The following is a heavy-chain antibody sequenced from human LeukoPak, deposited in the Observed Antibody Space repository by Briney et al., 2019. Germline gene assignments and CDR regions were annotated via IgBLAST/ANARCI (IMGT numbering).Heavy chain of an antibody. CDR1: GFTFSSYA. CDR3: AKQDILTGYSTFDY. V-gene: IGHV3-23*01. D-gene: IGHD3-9*01. CDR2: ISGSGGST. Sequence: PGGSLRLSCAASGFTFSSYAMRWVRQAPGKGLEWVPAISGSGGSTYYADSVKGRFTISRDNSKNTLYLQMNSLRAEDTAVYYCAKQDILTGYSTFDYWGQGTLVTVSS. J-gene: IGHJ4*02.